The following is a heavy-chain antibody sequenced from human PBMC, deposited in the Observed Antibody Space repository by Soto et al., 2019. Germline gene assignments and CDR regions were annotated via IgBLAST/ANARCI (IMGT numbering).Heavy chain of an antibody. J-gene: IGHJ4*02. D-gene: IGHD2-15*01. Sequence: SGPTLVNPTQTLTLTCTFSGFSLSTSGVGVGWIRQPPGKALEWLALIYWNDDKRYRPSLKSRLTITKDTSKNQVVLTMTNMDPVDTATYHCAHRICSGGSCFLGYWGQGTLVTVAS. V-gene: IGHV2-5*01. CDR1: GFSLSTSGVG. CDR2: IYWNDDK. CDR3: AHRICSGGSCFLGY.